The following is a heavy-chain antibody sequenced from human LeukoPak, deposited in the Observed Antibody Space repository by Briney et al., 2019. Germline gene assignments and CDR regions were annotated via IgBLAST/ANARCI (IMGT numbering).Heavy chain of an antibody. D-gene: IGHD5-12*01. CDR3: AGRYSGYDLY. CDR1: GFTFNSYA. V-gene: IGHV3-23*01. J-gene: IGHJ4*02. Sequence: GGSLRLSCAASGFTFNSYAMSWVRQAPGKGLQWVSAIVASGINTYYADSVNGRFTISRDNSKSTLYLQMNSLRAEDTAVYYCAGRYSGYDLYWGQGTLVTVSS. CDR2: IVASGINT.